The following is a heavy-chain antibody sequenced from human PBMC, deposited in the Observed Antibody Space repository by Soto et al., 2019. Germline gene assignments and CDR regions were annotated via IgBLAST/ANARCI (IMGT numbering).Heavy chain of an antibody. CDR2: VYDSGSF. Sequence: QVQLQESGPGLVKPSETLSLTCSVSGGSVNTGSYYWTWIRQPPGKGLEWIWYVYDSGSFNYNPSLKGRVTISVDTSKNQFSLNLNSVTAADTAVYYCARGDYALVSWGQGTLVAVSS. V-gene: IGHV4-61*01. J-gene: IGHJ5*02. D-gene: IGHD3-16*01. CDR1: GGSVNTGSYY. CDR3: ARGDYALVS.